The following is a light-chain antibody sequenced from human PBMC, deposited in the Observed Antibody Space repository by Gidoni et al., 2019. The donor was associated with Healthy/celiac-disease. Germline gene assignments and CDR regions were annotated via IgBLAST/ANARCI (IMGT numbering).Light chain of an antibody. Sequence: AIPLTQSPSSLSASVGDRVTITCRASQGISSALAWYQQKPGKAPKLLIYDASSLESGVPSRFSGSGSGTDVTLTSSSLQPEDFATYYCQQFNSYPSFGQXTRLEIK. CDR1: QGISSA. CDR2: DAS. J-gene: IGKJ5*01. V-gene: IGKV1-13*02. CDR3: QQFNSYPS.